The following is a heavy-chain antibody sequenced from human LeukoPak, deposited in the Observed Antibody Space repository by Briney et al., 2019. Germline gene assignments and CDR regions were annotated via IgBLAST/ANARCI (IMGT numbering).Heavy chain of an antibody. J-gene: IGHJ6*03. D-gene: IGHD3-22*01. CDR1: GFTFSDYY. Sequence: GGSLRLSCAASGFTFSDYYMSWIRQAPGKGLEWVSGINWNGGSTGYADSVKGRFTISKDNAKNSLYLQMNSLRAEDTALYYCARHYDSSGYYYTLLHYYYYMDVWGKGTTVTVSS. CDR2: INWNGGST. CDR3: ARHYDSSGYYYTLLHYYYYMDV. V-gene: IGHV3-20*04.